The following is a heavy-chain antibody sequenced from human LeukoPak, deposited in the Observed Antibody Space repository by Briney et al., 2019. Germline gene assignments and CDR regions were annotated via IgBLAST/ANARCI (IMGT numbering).Heavy chain of an antibody. CDR3: ASPGKLSFTTVTMDY. J-gene: IGHJ4*02. CDR2: IYYSGST. D-gene: IGHD4-17*01. V-gene: IGHV4-39*01. Sequence: SETLSLTCTVSGGSISSSSYYWGWIRQPPGKGLEWIGSIYYSGSTYYNPSLKSRVTISVDTSKNQFSLKLSSVTAADTAVYYCASPGKLSFTTVTMDYWGQGTLVTVSS. CDR1: GGSISSSSYY.